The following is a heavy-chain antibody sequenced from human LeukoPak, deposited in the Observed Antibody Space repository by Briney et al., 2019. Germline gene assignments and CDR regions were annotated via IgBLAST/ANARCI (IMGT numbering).Heavy chain of an antibody. CDR2: ISSSGSTI. V-gene: IGHV3-11*01. CDR3: ARDFSYYYDSSGYMGDWFDP. D-gene: IGHD3-22*01. J-gene: IGHJ5*02. Sequence: GGSLRLSCAASGFTFSDYYMSRIRQAPGKGLEWVSYISSSGSTIYYADSVKGRFTISRDDAKNSLYLQMNSLRAEDTAVYYCARDFSYYYDSSGYMGDWFDPWGQGTLVTVSS. CDR1: GFTFSDYY.